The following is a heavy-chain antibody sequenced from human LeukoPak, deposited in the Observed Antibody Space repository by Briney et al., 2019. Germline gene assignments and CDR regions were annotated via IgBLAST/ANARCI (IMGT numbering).Heavy chain of an antibody. V-gene: IGHV4-4*02. CDR3: AREGGFYRPLDY. Sequence: KPSGTLSLICGVSGGSIRSTNWWTWVRQPPGKGLEWIGEVHLDGRTNYNPSLKSRLIMSVDLPENHISLKLTSVTAADTAVYYCAREGGFYRPLDYSGQGTLVTVSS. D-gene: IGHD3-3*01. J-gene: IGHJ4*02. CDR2: VHLDGRT. CDR1: GGSIRSTNW.